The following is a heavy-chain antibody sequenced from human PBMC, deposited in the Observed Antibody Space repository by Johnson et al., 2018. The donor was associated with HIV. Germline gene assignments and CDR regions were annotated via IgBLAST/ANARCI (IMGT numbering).Heavy chain of an antibody. J-gene: IGHJ3*02. CDR3: ARGSYDGDAFDI. Sequence: VQLVESGGGLVQPGGSLRLSCAASGFTFSTYWMHWVRQATGKGLDWVSVIGTAGDTYYLGSVKGRFTISRENAKNSLYLQVNSLRAGDTALYYCARGSYDGDAFDIWGQGTMVTVSS. CDR1: GFTFSTYW. D-gene: IGHD1-26*01. CDR2: IGTAGDT. V-gene: IGHV3-13*01.